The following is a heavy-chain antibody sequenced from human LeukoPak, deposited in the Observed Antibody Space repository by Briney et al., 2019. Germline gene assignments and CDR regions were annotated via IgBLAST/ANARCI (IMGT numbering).Heavy chain of an antibody. CDR1: GGSISSGGYY. J-gene: IGHJ3*02. CDR2: MSYSGTT. CDR3: ARRAYDSSGYYSDAFDI. D-gene: IGHD3-22*01. V-gene: IGHV4-31*03. Sequence: SETLSLTCTVSGGSISSGGYYWSWIRQHPGKGLEWIAYMSYSGTTYYNPSLRSRVSISVHTSKNQFSLRLSSVTAADTAVYYCARRAYDSSGYYSDAFDIWGQGTMVTVSS.